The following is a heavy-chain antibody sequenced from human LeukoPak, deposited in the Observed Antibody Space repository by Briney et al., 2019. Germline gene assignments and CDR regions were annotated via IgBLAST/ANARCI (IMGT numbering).Heavy chain of an antibody. J-gene: IGHJ4*02. CDR2: IKQDGSEK. V-gene: IGHV3-7*01. CDR3: AKDLDYYGSGSFDY. Sequence: PGGSLRLSCAASGFTFSSYWMSWVRQAPGKGLEWVANIKQDGSEKYYVDSVKGRFTISRDNAKNSLYLQMNSLRAEDTAVYSCAKDLDYYGSGSFDYWGQGTLVTVSS. CDR1: GFTFSSYW. D-gene: IGHD3-10*01.